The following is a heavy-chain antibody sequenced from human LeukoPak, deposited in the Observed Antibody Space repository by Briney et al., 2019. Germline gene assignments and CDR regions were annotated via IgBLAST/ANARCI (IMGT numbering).Heavy chain of an antibody. V-gene: IGHV3-48*01. D-gene: IGHD2-2*01. CDR2: ISSRSSTI. CDR3: ARALGYCSSASCYYFDN. J-gene: IGHJ4*02. CDR1: GFTFSSYA. Sequence: GGSLRLSCAASGFTFSSYAMSWVRQAPGKGLEWVSYISSRSSTIYYADSVKGRFTISRDNAKNSLYLQMNSLRAEDTAVYYCARALGYCSSASCYYFDNWGQGTLVTVSS.